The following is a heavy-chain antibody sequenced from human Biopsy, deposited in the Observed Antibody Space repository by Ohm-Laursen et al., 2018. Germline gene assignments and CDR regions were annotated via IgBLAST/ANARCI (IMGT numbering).Heavy chain of an antibody. D-gene: IGHD5-24*01. CDR2: VYHSGTT. CDR1: GGSISSGSNY. Sequence: SETLSLTCTVSGGSISSGSNYWAWIRQLPGKGLEWIGSVYHSGTTYYSPSLKSRVTISVDTSKNQLSLKVTSVTAADTAAYYCARHDGNGPFALDSWGQGTLVTVSS. J-gene: IGHJ4*02. CDR3: ARHDGNGPFALDS. V-gene: IGHV4-39*01.